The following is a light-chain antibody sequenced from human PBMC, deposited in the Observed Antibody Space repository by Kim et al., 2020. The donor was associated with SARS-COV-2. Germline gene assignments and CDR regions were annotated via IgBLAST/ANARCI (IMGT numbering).Light chain of an antibody. CDR2: AAS. CDR3: QQFDTSPYS. V-gene: IGKV3-20*01. CDR1: QTVRSDS. J-gene: IGKJ2*03. Sequence: SPGERATLSCRASQTVRSDSLAWYQQKPGQAPRLLIYAASTRATGVPDRFSGSGSGTDFTLTITRLEPEDFAMYYCQQFDTSPYSFGQGTKLEI.